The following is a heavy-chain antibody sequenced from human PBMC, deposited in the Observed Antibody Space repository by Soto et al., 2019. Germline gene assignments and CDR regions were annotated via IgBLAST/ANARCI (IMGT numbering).Heavy chain of an antibody. V-gene: IGHV5-51*01. CDR3: ATLETGYYDSSGYYYSPFDY. CDR2: IYPGDSDT. J-gene: IGHJ4*02. Sequence: PGESLKISCKGSGYSFTSYWIGWVRQMPGKGLEWMGIIYPGDSDTRYSPSFQGQVTISADKSISTAYLQWSSLKASDTAMYYCATLETGYYDSSGYYYSPFDYWGQGTLVTASS. CDR1: GYSFTSYW. D-gene: IGHD3-22*01.